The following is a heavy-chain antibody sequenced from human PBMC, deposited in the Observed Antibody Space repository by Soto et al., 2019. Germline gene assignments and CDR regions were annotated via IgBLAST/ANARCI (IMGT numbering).Heavy chain of an antibody. Sequence: KTSETLSLTCTVSGGSISSYYWSWIRQPPGKGLEWIGYIYYSGSTNYNPSLKSRVTISVDTSKNQFTLKLSSVTAADTAVYYCARTHYSSDWSWAFDIWGQGTMVTVSS. D-gene: IGHD6-19*01. CDR2: IYYSGST. V-gene: IGHV4-59*01. J-gene: IGHJ3*02. CDR1: GGSISSYY. CDR3: ARTHYSSDWSWAFDI.